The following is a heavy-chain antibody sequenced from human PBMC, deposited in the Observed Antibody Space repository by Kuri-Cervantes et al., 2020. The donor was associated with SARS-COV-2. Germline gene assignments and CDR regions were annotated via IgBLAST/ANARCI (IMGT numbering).Heavy chain of an antibody. CDR1: GFSLSTSGVG. V-gene: IGHV2-70*12. J-gene: IGHJ4*02. CDR2: IDWDDDK. D-gene: IGHD6-13*01. Sequence: SGPTLVKPTQTLTLTCTFSGFSLSTSGVGVSWIRQPPGKALEWLALIDWDDDKYYSTSLKTRLTISKDTSKNQVVLTMTNMDPVDTATYYCAHRHRVYSSSWYLFDYWGQGTLVTVSS. CDR3: AHRHRVYSSSWYLFDY.